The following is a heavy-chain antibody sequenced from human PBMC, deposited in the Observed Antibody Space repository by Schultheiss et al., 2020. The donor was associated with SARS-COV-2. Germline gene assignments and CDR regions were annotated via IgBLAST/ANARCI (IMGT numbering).Heavy chain of an antibody. CDR3: ATLPTDCSSTSCSYGGTGNGY. CDR2: INSDGSST. V-gene: IGHV3-74*01. CDR1: GFTFSSYW. D-gene: IGHD2-2*01. J-gene: IGHJ4*02. Sequence: GGSLRLSCAASGFTFSSYWMHWVRQAPGKGLVWVSRINSDGSSTSYADSVKGRLTISRDNAKNTLYLQMNSLRAEDTAVYYCATLPTDCSSTSCSYGGTGNGYWGQGTLVTVSS.